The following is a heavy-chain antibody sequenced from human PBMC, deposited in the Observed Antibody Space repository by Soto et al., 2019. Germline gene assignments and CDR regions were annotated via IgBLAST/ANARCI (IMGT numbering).Heavy chain of an antibody. CDR2: ISGCGGST. Sequence: EVQLLESGGGLVQPGGSLRLSCAASGFTFSTYAMSWIRQSPGKGLEWVSAISGCGGSTYYADSVKGRFTISRDNSKNTLYLQMNSLRAEDTAVYYCAKDPRIGIAVAGVFDYWGQGTLVTVSS. J-gene: IGHJ4*02. D-gene: IGHD6-19*01. V-gene: IGHV3-23*01. CDR1: GFTFSTYA. CDR3: AKDPRIGIAVAGVFDY.